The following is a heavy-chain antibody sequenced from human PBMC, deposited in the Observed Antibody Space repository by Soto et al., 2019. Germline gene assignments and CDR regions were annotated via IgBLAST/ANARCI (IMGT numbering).Heavy chain of an antibody. V-gene: IGHV3-23*01. CDR1: GFSFSTYP. CDR2: ISGSGGKT. J-gene: IGHJ6*02. Sequence: GGSLRLSCAASGFSFSTYPMVWVRQAPGKRLEAVSSISGSGGKTYYKDSVRGRFTISRDNSKNTVDLQMNSLRPEDTAVYYCAKILSTVTTYYYGMDVWGQGTTVTVSS. CDR3: AKILSTVTTYYYGMDV. D-gene: IGHD4-17*01.